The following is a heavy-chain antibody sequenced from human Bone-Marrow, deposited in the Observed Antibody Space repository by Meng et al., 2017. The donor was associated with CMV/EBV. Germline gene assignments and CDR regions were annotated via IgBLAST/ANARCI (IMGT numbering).Heavy chain of an antibody. CDR2: ISSSGSTI. CDR3: AREGSRGPAPAQYDFWSGYYLDYYGMDV. CDR1: GFTFSSYE. Sequence: GESLKISCAASGFTFSSYEMNWVRQAPGKGLEWVSYISSSGSTIYYADSVKGRFTISRDNAKNSLYLQMNSLRAEDTAVYYCAREGSRGPAPAQYDFWSGYYLDYYGMDVWGQGITVTVSS. V-gene: IGHV3-48*03. D-gene: IGHD3-3*01. J-gene: IGHJ6*02.